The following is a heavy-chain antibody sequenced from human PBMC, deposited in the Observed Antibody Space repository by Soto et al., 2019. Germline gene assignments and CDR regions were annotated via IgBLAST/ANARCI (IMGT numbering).Heavy chain of an antibody. CDR1: GFTFRIYG. CDR2: IKGDGSST. CDR3: ATACISSYSYTLGF. V-gene: IGHV3-74*01. J-gene: IGHJ4*02. D-gene: IGHD2-15*01. Sequence: PWGSPRIACAAWGFTFRIYGMHWVRQAPGKGLVWVSHIKGDGSSTNYADSVKGRFTVSRDNAKNTLYLQMNSLRAEDTAVYYCATACISSYSYTLGFWGQGTLVTVSS.